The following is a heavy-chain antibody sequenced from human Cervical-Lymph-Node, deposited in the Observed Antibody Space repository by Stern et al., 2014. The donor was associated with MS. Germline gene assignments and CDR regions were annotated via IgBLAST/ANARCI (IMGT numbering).Heavy chain of an antibody. Sequence: VQLEESGGGLVKPGGSLRLSCVASGFTFSDHYMSWIRQAPGKGLEWVSYISGSGSSVNYADSVKGRFTISRDNAKDSLYLQMNSLRAEDTAVYYCSREPRLTDYWGQGTLVSVSS. J-gene: IGHJ4*02. D-gene: IGHD2-21*01. CDR1: GFTFSDHY. CDR3: SREPRLTDY. V-gene: IGHV3-11*01. CDR2: ISGSGSSV.